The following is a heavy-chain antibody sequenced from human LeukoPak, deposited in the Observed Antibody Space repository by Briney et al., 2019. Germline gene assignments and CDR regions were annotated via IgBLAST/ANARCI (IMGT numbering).Heavy chain of an antibody. CDR3: AKDSQAGLTDNYGMDV. J-gene: IGHJ6*02. CDR1: GFTFDDYA. Sequence: GGSLRLSCAASGFTFDDYAMHWVRQAPGKGLEWVSGISWNSGSIGYADSVKGRFTISRDNAKHSLYLQMNSLRAEDTALYYCAKDSQAGLTDNYGMDVWGQGTTVTVSS. D-gene: IGHD3-9*01. V-gene: IGHV3-9*01. CDR2: ISWNSGSI.